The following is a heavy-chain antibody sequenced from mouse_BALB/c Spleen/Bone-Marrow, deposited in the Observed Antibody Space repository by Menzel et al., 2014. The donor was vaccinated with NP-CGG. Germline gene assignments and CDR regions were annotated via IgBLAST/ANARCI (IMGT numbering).Heavy chain of an antibody. D-gene: IGHD2-4*01. Sequence: EVQLQESGGGLVQPGGSLKLSCAASGFTFSNYGMSWVRRTPDKRLEFVATINTNGGDTYYPDSVKGRFTISRDNAKNSLYLQMSSLKSEDTAIYYRARGVDYVSWFAYWGQGTLVAVSA. CDR1: GFTFSNYG. J-gene: IGHJ3*01. V-gene: IGHV5-6-3*01. CDR3: ARGVDYVSWFAY. CDR2: INTNGGDT.